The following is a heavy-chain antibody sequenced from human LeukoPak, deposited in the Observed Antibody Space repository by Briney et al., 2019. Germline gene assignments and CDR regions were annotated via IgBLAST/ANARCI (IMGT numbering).Heavy chain of an antibody. D-gene: IGHD3-3*01. CDR2: IYYSGST. Sequence: LETLSLTCTVSGGSISSYYWSWIRQPPGKGLEWIGYIYYSGSTNYNPSLKSRVTISVDTSKNQFSLKLSSVTAADTAVYYCARDSPAGNPYYDFWSGPNYTFDYWGQGTLVTVSS. CDR1: GGSISSYY. V-gene: IGHV4-59*01. J-gene: IGHJ4*02. CDR3: ARDSPAGNPYYDFWSGPNYTFDY.